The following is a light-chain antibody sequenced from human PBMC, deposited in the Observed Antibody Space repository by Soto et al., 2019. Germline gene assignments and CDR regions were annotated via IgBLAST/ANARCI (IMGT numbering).Light chain of an antibody. Sequence: AIRMTQSPSSFSASTGDRVTITCRASQGISSYLAWYQQKPGKAPKLLIYAASTLQSGVPSRFSGSGSGTDFTLTISCLQSEDFAPYYCQQYYSYPLVSFGPGTKVDIK. V-gene: IGKV1-8*01. J-gene: IGKJ3*01. CDR2: AAS. CDR3: QQYYSYPLVS. CDR1: QGISSY.